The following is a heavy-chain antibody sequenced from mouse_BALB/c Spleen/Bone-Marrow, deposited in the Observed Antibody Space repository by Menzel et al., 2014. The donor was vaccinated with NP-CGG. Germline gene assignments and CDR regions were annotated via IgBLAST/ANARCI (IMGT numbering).Heavy chain of an antibody. D-gene: IGHD2-12*01. V-gene: IGHV1S127*01. CDR3: TIYYSSFAY. J-gene: IGHJ3*01. CDR1: GYTFTSYW. CDR2: IDPSDSYT. Sequence: VQLQQSGAELVKPGASAKMSCKASGYTFTSYWMHWVKQRPGQGLEWIGVIDPSDSYTSYNQKFKGKATLTVDTSSSTAYMQLSSLTSEDSAVYYCTIYYSSFAYWGQGTLVTVSA.